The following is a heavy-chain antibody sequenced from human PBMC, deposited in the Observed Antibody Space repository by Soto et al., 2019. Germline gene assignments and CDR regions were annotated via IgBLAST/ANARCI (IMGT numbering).Heavy chain of an antibody. CDR1: GFSLSTGGVG. V-gene: IGHV2-5*01. Sequence: QITLKESGPTLVKPTQTLTLTCNFSGFSLSTGGVGVAWVRQPPGKALEWLTLIYWNGETRTSPSLENRLTVTKDASKTQVAPTMTNMDHVDTATYYCAHHPPFADYNLDYWGQGIRVTVSS. D-gene: IGHD1-20*01. CDR2: IYWNGET. CDR3: AHHPPFADYNLDY. J-gene: IGHJ4*02.